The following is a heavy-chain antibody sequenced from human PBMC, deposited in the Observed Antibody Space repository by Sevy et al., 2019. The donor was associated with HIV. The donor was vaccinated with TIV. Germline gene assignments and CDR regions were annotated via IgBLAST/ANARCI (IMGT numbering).Heavy chain of an antibody. V-gene: IGHV3-7*03. CDR3: VRDCSSSTCLWGMDV. CDR2: IKKDGSEK. CDR1: GFTFSSYW. Sequence: GGSLRLSCAASGFTFSSYWMSWVRQAPGKGPEWVAHIKKDGSEKYHVDSVKGRFTISRDNAKNSLYLQMNSLRAEDTAVYYCVRDCSSSTCLWGMDVWGQGPRSPSP. J-gene: IGHJ6*02. D-gene: IGHD2-2*01.